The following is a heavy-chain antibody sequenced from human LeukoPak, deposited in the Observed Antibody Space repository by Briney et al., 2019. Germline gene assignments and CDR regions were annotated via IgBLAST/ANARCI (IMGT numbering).Heavy chain of an antibody. CDR1: GFTFSSYG. D-gene: IGHD3-16*01. CDR3: TTDPFMMD. CDR2: ISGSGGST. J-gene: IGHJ4*02. V-gene: IGHV3-23*01. Sequence: GGSLRLSCAASGFTFSSYGMSWVRQAPGKGLEWVSAISGSGGSTYYADSVKGRFTISRDNSKNTLYLQMNTLRAEDTAIYYCTTDPFMMDWGQGTLVTVSS.